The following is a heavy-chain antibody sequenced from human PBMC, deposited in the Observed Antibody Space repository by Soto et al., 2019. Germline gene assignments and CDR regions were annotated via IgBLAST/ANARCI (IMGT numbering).Heavy chain of an antibody. V-gene: IGHV1-18*01. Sequence: GASVKVSCKASGYTFTSNGIRWGRQASGQGKERMGWISAYNGNTNYAQKLQGRVTMTTDTSTSTAYIELRSLRSYVTVVYFCSSTTFRSRRLAFDIWGQGTMVTVSS. CDR2: ISAYNGNT. J-gene: IGHJ3*02. CDR3: SSTTFRSRRLAFDI. CDR1: GYTFTSNG. D-gene: IGHD3-9*01.